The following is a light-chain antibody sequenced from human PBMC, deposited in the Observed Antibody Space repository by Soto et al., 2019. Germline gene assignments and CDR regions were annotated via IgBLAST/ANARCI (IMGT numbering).Light chain of an antibody. Sequence: EIVLTQSPATLSVSPGERATLSCRASQSVHSNLAWYQQKPGQAPRLVIYDASHRVTGIPARFSGSGSGTDFTLTISSLEPEDFAVYYCQQRSNWPRTFGQGTKVDI. V-gene: IGKV3-11*01. CDR2: DAS. J-gene: IGKJ1*01. CDR3: QQRSNWPRT. CDR1: QSVHSN.